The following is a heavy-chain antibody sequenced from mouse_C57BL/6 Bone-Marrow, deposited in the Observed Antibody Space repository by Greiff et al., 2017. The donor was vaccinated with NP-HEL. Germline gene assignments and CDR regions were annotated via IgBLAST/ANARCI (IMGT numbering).Heavy chain of an antibody. Sequence: VQLQQSGAELVRPGASVKLSCTASGFNIKDDYMHWVKQRPEQGLEWIGWIDPENGDTEYASKFQGKATITADTSSNTAYLQLSSLTSEDTAVYYCTTDYDYDLYYAMDYWGQGTSVTVSS. CDR1: GFNIKDDY. CDR3: TTDYDYDLYYAMDY. CDR2: IDPENGDT. V-gene: IGHV14-4*01. J-gene: IGHJ4*01. D-gene: IGHD2-4*01.